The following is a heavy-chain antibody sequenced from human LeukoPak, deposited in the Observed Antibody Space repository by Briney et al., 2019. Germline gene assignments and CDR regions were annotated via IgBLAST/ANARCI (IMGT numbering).Heavy chain of an antibody. CDR1: GFTFNTYA. CDR2: ISGSGDST. V-gene: IGHV3-23*01. D-gene: IGHD3-9*01. J-gene: IGHJ4*02. Sequence: PGGSLRLSCAASGFTFNTYAMSWVRQAPGKGLEWVSAISGSGDSTYYADSVKGRFTISRDNSKNTLYLQMNSLRAEDTAVYYCAKRYFGNYYFDSWGQGTLVTVPS. CDR3: AKRYFGNYYFDS.